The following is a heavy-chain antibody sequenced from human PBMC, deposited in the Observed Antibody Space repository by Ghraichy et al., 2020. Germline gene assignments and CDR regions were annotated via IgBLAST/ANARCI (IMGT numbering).Heavy chain of an antibody. D-gene: IGHD2-2*01. Sequence: GGSLRLSCAASGFTFSSYAMSWVRQAPGKGLEWVSAITGSGGNTYYADSVKGRFTISRDNSKNTLYLQMNSLRAEDTAIYYCAKDWDTSTWSHCDYWGQGTLATVSS. V-gene: IGHV3-23*01. J-gene: IGHJ4*02. CDR2: ITGSGGNT. CDR3: AKDWDTSTWSHCDY. CDR1: GFTFSSYA.